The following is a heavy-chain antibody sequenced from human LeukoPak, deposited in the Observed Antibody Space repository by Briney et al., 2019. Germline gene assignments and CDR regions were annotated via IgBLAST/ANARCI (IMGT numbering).Heavy chain of an antibody. V-gene: IGHV4-34*01. CDR3: ARAPPMVRGVMDV. D-gene: IGHD3-10*01. CDR1: GGSFSGYY. CDR2: INHSGST. Sequence: PSETLSLTCAVYGGSFSGYYWSWIRQPPGKGLEWIGEINHSGSTNYNPSLKSRVTISVDTSKNQFSLKLSSVTAADTAVYYCARAPPMVRGVMDVWGQGTTVTVSS. J-gene: IGHJ6*02.